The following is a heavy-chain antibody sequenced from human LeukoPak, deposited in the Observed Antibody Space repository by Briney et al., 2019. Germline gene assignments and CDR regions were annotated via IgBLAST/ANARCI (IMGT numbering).Heavy chain of an antibody. Sequence: SETLSLTCAVSGGSISSSNWWSWVRQPPGKGLEWIGEIYHSGSTNYNPSLKSRVTISVDKSKNQFSLKLSSVTAADTAVYYCARGEIVGATTGVLDYWGQGTLVTVSS. D-gene: IGHD1-26*01. J-gene: IGHJ4*02. CDR2: IYHSGST. CDR3: ARGEIVGATTGVLDY. V-gene: IGHV4-4*02. CDR1: GGSISSSNW.